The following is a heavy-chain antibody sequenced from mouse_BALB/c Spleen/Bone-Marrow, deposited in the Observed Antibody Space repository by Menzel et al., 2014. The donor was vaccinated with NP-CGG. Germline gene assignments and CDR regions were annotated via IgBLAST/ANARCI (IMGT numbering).Heavy chain of an antibody. D-gene: IGHD4-1*01. CDR2: ISSGSTAI. CDR1: GFTFSTFG. J-gene: IGHJ1*01. Sequence: VQLKESGGGLVQPVGSRKLSCAASGFTFSTFGMHWVRQAPEKGLEWVAYISSGSTAIFYADTLKGRFTISRDNPENTLFLQMTSLRSEDTAMYYCARGGNWDDFDVWGAGTTVTVSS. CDR3: ARGGNWDDFDV. V-gene: IGHV5-17*02.